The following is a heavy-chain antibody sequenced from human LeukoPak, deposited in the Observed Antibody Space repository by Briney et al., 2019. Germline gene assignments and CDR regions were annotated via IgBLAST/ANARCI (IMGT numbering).Heavy chain of an antibody. CDR1: GFTFSSYG. CDR2: IRYDGTNK. V-gene: IGHV3-30*02. J-gene: IGHJ3*02. CDR3: AKYHRTAADLNDAFDI. D-gene: IGHD6-25*01. Sequence: GGSLRLSCAASGFTFSSYGMNWVRQAPGKGLEWVAFIRYDGTNKYYGDSVKGRFTISRDNSKNTLCLQMNSLSAEDTAVYYCAKYHRTAADLNDAFDIWGQGTTVIVSS.